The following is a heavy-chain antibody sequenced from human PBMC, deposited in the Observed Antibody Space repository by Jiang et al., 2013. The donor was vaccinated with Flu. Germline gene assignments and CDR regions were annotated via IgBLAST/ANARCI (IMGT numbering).Heavy chain of an antibody. D-gene: IGHD4-17*01. J-gene: IGHJ6*02. V-gene: IGHV4-31*02. Sequence: VSGDSTQQWWLRTGAGSASTQGRGLEWIGYIYYSGSTYYNPSLKSRVTISVDTSKNQFSLKLSSVTAADTAVYYCARVGPTQNYGDYDYYYYYGMDVWGQGTTVTVSS. CDR3: ARVGPTQNYGDYDYYYYYGMDV. CDR1: GDSTQQWWLRT. CDR2: IYYSGST.